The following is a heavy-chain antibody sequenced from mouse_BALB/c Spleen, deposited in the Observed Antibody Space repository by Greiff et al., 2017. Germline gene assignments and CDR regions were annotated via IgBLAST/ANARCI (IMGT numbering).Heavy chain of an antibody. CDR1: GFTFSSFG. Sequence: EVKVVESGGGLVQPGGSRKLSCAASGFTFSSFGMHWVRQAPEQGLEWVAYISSGSSTIYYADTVKGRFTISRDNPKNTLFLQMTSLRSEDTAMYYCARGYGAGNHFDYWGQGTTLTVSS. D-gene: IGHD2-1*01. J-gene: IGHJ2*01. CDR2: ISSGSSTI. CDR3: ARGYGAGNHFDY. V-gene: IGHV5-17*02.